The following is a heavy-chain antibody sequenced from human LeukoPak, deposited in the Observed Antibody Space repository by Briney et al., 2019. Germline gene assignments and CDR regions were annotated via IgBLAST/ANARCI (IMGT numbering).Heavy chain of an antibody. Sequence: SETLSLTCAVYGGSFSGYYWSWIRQPPGKGLEWIGEINHSGSTNYNPSLKSRVTISVDTSKNQFSLKLSSVTAADTAVYYCARVGGFLTNWSDPWGQGTLVTVSS. CDR3: ARVGGFLTNWSDP. CDR2: INHSGST. CDR1: GGSFSGYY. J-gene: IGHJ5*02. V-gene: IGHV4-34*01. D-gene: IGHD3-16*01.